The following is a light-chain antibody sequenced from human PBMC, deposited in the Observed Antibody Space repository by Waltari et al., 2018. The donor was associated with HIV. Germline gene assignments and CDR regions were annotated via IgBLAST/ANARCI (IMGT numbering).Light chain of an antibody. J-gene: IGLJ3*02. V-gene: IGLV2-14*01. CDR3: SSYSARGFVV. CDR1: TSDIRDFNF. CDR2: EVY. Sequence: HSALTQPASVSGSPGQSITISCTGPTSDIRDFNFVSWYQQSPGRAPKLIIFEVYFRPSGISGRFSGSKSGVTASLTISALRAEDEADYFCSSYSARGFVVFGGGTKVTVL.